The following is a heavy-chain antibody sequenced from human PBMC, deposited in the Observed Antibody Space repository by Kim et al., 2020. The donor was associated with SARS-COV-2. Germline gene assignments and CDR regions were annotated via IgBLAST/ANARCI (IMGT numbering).Heavy chain of an antibody. V-gene: IGHV4-31*02. Sequence: YNPSLKSRVTISVDTSKNQFSLKLSSVTAADTAVYYCARDGATYGGAFDYWGQGTLVTVSS. CDR3: ARDGATYGGAFDY. D-gene: IGHD4-17*01. J-gene: IGHJ4*02.